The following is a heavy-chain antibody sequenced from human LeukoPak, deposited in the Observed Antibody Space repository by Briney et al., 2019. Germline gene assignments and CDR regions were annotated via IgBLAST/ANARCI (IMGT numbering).Heavy chain of an antibody. CDR3: AKKASRVTMVRGRSFDY. Sequence: PGGSLRLSCAVSGFTVSSNYMSWVRQPPGKGLEWVSVIYSGGSTYYADSVKGRFTISRHDSRDTLYLQMNSLRVEDTAVYYCAKKASRVTMVRGRSFDYWGQGTLVTVSS. CDR2: IYSGGST. CDR1: GFTVSSNY. V-gene: IGHV3-53*04. J-gene: IGHJ4*02. D-gene: IGHD3-10*01.